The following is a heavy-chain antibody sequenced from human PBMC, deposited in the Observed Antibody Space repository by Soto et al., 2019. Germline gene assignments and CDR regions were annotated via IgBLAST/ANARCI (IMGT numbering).Heavy chain of an antibody. Sequence: GGSLRLSCAASGFTFSSYGMHWVRQAPGKGLEWVAVISYDGSNKYYADSVKGRFTISRDNSKNTLYLQMNSLRAEDTAVYYCAKDSHGTMVRGEFDYWGQGTLVTVSS. J-gene: IGHJ4*02. CDR1: GFTFSSYG. D-gene: IGHD3-10*01. V-gene: IGHV3-30*18. CDR2: ISYDGSNK. CDR3: AKDSHGTMVRGEFDY.